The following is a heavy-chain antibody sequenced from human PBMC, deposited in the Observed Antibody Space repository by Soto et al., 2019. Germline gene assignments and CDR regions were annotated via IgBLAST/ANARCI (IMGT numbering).Heavy chain of an antibody. J-gene: IGHJ6*02. CDR3: ARHYCSSTSCYPVYYYYYGMDV. Sequence: ESLKISCKGSGYSFTSYWIGWVRQMPGKGLEWMGIIYPGDSDTRYSPSFQGQVTISADKSISTAYLQWSSLKASDTAMYYCARHYCSSTSCYPVYYYYYGMDVWGQGTTVTVSS. CDR1: GYSFTSYW. D-gene: IGHD2-2*01. CDR2: IYPGDSDT. V-gene: IGHV5-51*01.